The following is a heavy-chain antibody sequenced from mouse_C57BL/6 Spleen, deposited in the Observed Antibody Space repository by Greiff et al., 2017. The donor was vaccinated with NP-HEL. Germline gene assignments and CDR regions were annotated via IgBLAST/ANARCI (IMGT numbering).Heavy chain of an antibody. CDR3: ARDRGYFDV. CDR2: INYDGSST. D-gene: IGHD3-1*01. CDR1: GFTFSDYY. Sequence: EVKLMESEGGLVQPGSSMKLSCTASGFTFSDYYMAWVRQVPEKGLEWVANINYDGSSTYYLDSLKSRFIISRDNAKNILYLQMSSLKSEDTATYYCARDRGYFDVWGTGTTVTVSP. V-gene: IGHV5-16*01. J-gene: IGHJ1*03.